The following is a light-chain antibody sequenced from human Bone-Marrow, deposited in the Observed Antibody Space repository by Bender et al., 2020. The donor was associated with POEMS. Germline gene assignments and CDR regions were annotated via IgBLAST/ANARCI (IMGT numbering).Light chain of an antibody. CDR3: SSWDDSLSGWV. J-gene: IGLJ3*02. Sequence: QSALTQPASVSGSPGQSITISCTGTSSDVANYNLVSWFQQHPGKAPQVMIYEGTKRPSGVSNRFSGSKSGTSASLAISDIQSEDEGDYYCSSWDDSLSGWVFGGGTKLTVL. V-gene: IGLV2-23*01. CDR1: SSDVANYNL. CDR2: EGT.